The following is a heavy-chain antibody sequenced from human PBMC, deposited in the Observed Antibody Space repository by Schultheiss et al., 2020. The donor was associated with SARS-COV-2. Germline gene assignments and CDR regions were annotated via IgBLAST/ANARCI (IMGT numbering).Heavy chain of an antibody. Sequence: GGSLRLSCAASGFTFSNAWMSWVRQAPGKGLEWVGRIKSKANSYATAYAASVKGRFTISRDDSKNTAYLQMNSLKTEDTAVYYCTTDPDDSSCYNRDYWGQGTLVTAPQ. V-gene: IGHV3-73*01. J-gene: IGHJ4*02. CDR2: IKSKANSYAT. CDR3: TTDPDDSSCYNRDY. D-gene: IGHD3-22*01. CDR1: GFTFSNAW.